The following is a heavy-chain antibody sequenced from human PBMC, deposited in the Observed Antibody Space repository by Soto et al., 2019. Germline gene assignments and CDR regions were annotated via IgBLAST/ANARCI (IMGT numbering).Heavy chain of an antibody. J-gene: IGHJ3*01. V-gene: IGHV3-9*01. CDR3: AKDIRIIWVGELFSAVFDV. Sequence: EVQLVESGGGLVQPGRSLRLSCAASGFIFDDYAMYWVRQAPGKGLEWVSGISWNSGRVGYGDFVKGRFTISRDNAKKSMYLQMNSLRPEDTALYYCAKDIRIIWVGELFSAVFDVWGRGTMVTVSS. CDR1: GFIFDDYA. CDR2: ISWNSGRV. D-gene: IGHD3-10*01.